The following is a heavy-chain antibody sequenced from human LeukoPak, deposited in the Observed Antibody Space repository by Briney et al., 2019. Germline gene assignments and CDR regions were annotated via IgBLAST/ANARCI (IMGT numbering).Heavy chain of an antibody. J-gene: IGHJ4*02. CDR3: VRYFTAVAPTLRLDY. CDR2: IKQDGRDK. Sequence: GGSLRLSCAASGFTFSDHYMDWVRQAPGKGLEWVATIKQDGRDKYYVDSVKGRFTISRDDAKNSLYLQMNSLRVEDTAVYHCVRYFTAVAPTLRLDYWGQGTLVTVSS. V-gene: IGHV3-7*03. D-gene: IGHD6-19*01. CDR1: GFTFSDHY.